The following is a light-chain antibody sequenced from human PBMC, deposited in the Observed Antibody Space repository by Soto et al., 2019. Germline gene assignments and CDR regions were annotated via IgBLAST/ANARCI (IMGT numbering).Light chain of an antibody. CDR2: EVS. V-gene: IGLV2-8*01. CDR3: VSYTSSTTYV. CDR1: RSDVGTYNY. Sequence: QSALTQPPSASGSPGQSVTISCTGTRSDVGTYNYVSWYQQHPGKAPKLIIYEVSKRPSGVPDRFSGSKSGNTASLTVSGLQAEDEADYYCVSYTSSTTYVFGTGTKLTVL. J-gene: IGLJ1*01.